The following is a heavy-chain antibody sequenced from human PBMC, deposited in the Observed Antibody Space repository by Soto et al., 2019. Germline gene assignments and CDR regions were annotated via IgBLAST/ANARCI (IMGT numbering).Heavy chain of an antibody. CDR1: GFTFSSYA. V-gene: IGHV3-23*01. D-gene: IGHD5-18*01. Sequence: EVQLLESGGGLVQPGGSLRLSCAASGFTFSSYAMSWVRQSPGKGLEWVSAISGSGGSTYYADSVKGRFTISRDNSKNTLDLQMNSLRAEATAVYYCAKWSPIYSSKYYFDYWGQGTLVTVSS. J-gene: IGHJ4*02. CDR2: ISGSGGST. CDR3: AKWSPIYSSKYYFDY.